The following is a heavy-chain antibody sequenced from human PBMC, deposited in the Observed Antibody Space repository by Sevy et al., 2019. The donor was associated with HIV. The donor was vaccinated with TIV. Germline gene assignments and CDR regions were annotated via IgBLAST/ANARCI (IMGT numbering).Heavy chain of an antibody. V-gene: IGHV3-23*01. CDR1: GFTFSGYA. CDR3: AKDIVGYCSSTSCPFDY. D-gene: IGHD2-2*01. CDR2: ISGSGGST. J-gene: IGHJ4*02. Sequence: GGSLRLSCAASGFTFSGYAMNWVRQAPGKGLEWVSAISGSGGSTYYADSVKGRFTISRDNSKNTLYLQMNSLRAEDTAVYYCAKDIVGYCSSTSCPFDYWGQGTLVTVSS.